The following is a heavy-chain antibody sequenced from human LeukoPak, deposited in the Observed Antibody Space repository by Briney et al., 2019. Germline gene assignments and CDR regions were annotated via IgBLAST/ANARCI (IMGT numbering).Heavy chain of an antibody. J-gene: IGHJ4*02. D-gene: IGHD3-22*01. CDR1: GYTLTELS. CDR3: ATRSYYDSSGYFNLDD. V-gene: IGHV1-24*01. CDR2: FDPEDGET. Sequence: ASVKVSCKVSGYTLTELSVHWVRQAAGKGLEWMGGFDPEDGETIYAQKFQGRVTMTEDTSTDTAYMELSSLRSEDTAVYYCATRSYYDSSGYFNLDDWGQGTLVTVSS.